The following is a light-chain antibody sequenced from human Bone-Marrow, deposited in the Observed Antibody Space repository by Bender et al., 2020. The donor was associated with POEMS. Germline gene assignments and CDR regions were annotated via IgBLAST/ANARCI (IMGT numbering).Light chain of an antibody. J-gene: IGLJ2*01. Sequence: SYELTQPPSVSVSPGQTATITCSGEKLGEEYACGYQQKSGQSPVVVIYQDTKRPSGIPERFSGSTSGNTASLTISGTQTMDEADYYCQSWGSNTAVFGGGTKLTVL. CDR2: QDT. CDR1: KLGEEY. CDR3: QSWGSNTAV. V-gene: IGLV3-1*01.